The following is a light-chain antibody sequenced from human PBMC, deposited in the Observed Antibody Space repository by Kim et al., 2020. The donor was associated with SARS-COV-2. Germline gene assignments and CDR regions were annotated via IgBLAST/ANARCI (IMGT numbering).Light chain of an antibody. CDR1: GGHIGFA. V-gene: IGLV4-69*02. Sequence: VKLTCTLNGGHIGFAIAWHQQQPEKGPRYLMKSNSDGSHSKGGGIPDRFSGSSSGAERYLIISSLQSEDAGDYYCQTCDTGIHGVFGGGTQLTVL. CDR3: QTCDTGIHGV. J-gene: IGLJ2*01. CDR2: SNSDGSH.